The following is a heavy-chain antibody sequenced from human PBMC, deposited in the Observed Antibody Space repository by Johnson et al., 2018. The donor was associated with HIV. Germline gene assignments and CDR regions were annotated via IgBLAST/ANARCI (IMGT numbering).Heavy chain of an antibody. CDR2: ISYDGLNE. J-gene: IGHJ3*02. CDR3: ERRLWCGELSRPDALEI. Sequence: QVQLVESGGGVVQPGRSLRLSCAASGFTFSSYAMHWVRQAPGKGLEWVAVISYDGLNENYPDSVKGRFTISRDNSKNTLYLQMNSLRAEDTAVYYCERRLWCGELSRPDALEIWGQGTMVTVAS. D-gene: IGHD3-10*01. CDR1: GFTFSSYA. V-gene: IGHV3-30*04.